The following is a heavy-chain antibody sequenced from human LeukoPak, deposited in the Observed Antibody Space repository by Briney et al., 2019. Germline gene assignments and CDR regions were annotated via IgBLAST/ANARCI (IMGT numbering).Heavy chain of an antibody. Sequence: PGTSLRLSCAASGFTFSNHDLHWVRQAPGPGLEWRTGISTDGSYKSYAGSVKGRFTISRDNSKNTLYLQMNSLRAEDTAVYYCARETGSPGAFDIWGQGTMVTVSS. CDR1: GFTFSNHD. CDR2: ISTDGSYK. V-gene: IGHV3-30-3*01. D-gene: IGHD1-26*01. CDR3: ARETGSPGAFDI. J-gene: IGHJ3*02.